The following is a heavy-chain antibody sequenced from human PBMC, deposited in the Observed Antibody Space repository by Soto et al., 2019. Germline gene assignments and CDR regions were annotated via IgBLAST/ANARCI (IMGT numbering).Heavy chain of an antibody. CDR2: INHSGTT. D-gene: IGHD1-26*01. CDR3: ARVFELQKSYYYYGMDV. CDR1: GGSFSGYY. J-gene: IGHJ6*02. V-gene: IGHV4-34*01. Sequence: SETLSLTCAVYGGSFSGYYWSWLRQPPEKGLEWIGEINHSGTTNCNPSLMSRVTISVDTSKSQFSLKLSSVTAADTAVYYCARVFELQKSYYYYGMDVWCHGTTVTVSS.